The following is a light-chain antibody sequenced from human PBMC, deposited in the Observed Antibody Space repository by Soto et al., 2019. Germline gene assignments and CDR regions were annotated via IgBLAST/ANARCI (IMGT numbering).Light chain of an antibody. CDR3: QQDGSSRT. V-gene: IGKV3-20*01. CDR1: QSVSSSY. CDR2: GAS. J-gene: IGKJ1*01. Sequence: EIVLTQSPGTLSLSPGERATISCRASQSVSSSYLAWYQQQPGQAPRLLIYGASSMATGIPDRFSGSGSGTDFTLTISGLEPEEFAVYYCQQDGSSRTFGQGTKVEIK.